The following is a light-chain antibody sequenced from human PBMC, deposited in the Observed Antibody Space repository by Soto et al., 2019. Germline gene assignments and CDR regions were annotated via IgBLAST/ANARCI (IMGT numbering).Light chain of an antibody. V-gene: IGLV2-8*01. Sequence: QSALTQPPSASGSPGQSVTISCTGTKNDIGVYAFVSWYQHHPGKAPRLIIYEVVQRPSGVPERFSGSKSGNTASLTVSGLQAADEADYFCKSYAGSNTYVFGSGTKLTVL. CDR1: KNDIGVYAF. J-gene: IGLJ1*01. CDR3: KSYAGSNTYV. CDR2: EVV.